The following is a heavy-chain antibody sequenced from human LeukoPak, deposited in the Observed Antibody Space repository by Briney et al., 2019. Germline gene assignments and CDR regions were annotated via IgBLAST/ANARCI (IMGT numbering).Heavy chain of an antibody. Sequence: KASETLSLTCAVYGGSFSGYYWSWIRQPPGKGLEWIGYIYYSGSTKYDPSLKSRVTISVDTSKNQFSLKLSSVTAADTAVYYCARHFFVGAEDAFDIWGQGTMVTVSS. CDR2: IYYSGST. J-gene: IGHJ3*02. V-gene: IGHV4-59*08. CDR3: ARHFFVGAEDAFDI. CDR1: GGSFSGYY. D-gene: IGHD2/OR15-2a*01.